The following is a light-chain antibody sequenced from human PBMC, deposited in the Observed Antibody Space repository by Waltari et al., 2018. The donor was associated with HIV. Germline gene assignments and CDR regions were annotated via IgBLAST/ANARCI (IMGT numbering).Light chain of an antibody. CDR1: SSDVGGYNL. Sequence: QSALTQPASVSGSPGQSITISCTGTSSDVGGYNLVSWYQQHPGKAPKLMIYEVRKRPSGVSIRCAASKSGTTASLTISGLQAEDEADYYCCAYAGSTTYVIFGGGTKLTVL. J-gene: IGLJ2*01. CDR2: EVR. CDR3: CAYAGSTTYVI. V-gene: IGLV2-23*02.